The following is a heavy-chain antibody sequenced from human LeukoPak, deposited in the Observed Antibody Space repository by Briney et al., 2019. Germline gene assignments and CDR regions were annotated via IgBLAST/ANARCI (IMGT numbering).Heavy chain of an antibody. CDR1: GGSISSYY. V-gene: IGHV4-4*07. CDR2: IYTSGST. J-gene: IGHJ4*02. D-gene: IGHD1-26*01. CDR3: ARIVGATGHYYFXY. Sequence: KPSETLSLTCTVSGGSISSYYWSWIRQPAGKGLEWIGRIYTSGSTNYNPSLKSRVTMSVDTSKNQFSLKLSSVTAADTAVYYCARIVGATGHYYFXYXXQGTXVTVSX.